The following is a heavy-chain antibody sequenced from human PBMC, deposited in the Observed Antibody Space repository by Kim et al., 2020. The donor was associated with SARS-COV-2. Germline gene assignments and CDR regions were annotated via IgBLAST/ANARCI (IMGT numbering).Heavy chain of an antibody. V-gene: IGHV4-34*01. Sequence: SETLSLTCAVYGGSFSGYYWSWIRQPPGKGLEWIGEINHSGSTNYNPSLKSRVTISVDTSKNQFSLKLSSVTAADTAVYYCARGRGGVTTLCFYDYWGQG. CDR3: ARGRGGVTTLCFYDY. CDR2: INHSGST. CDR1: GGSFSGYY. D-gene: IGHD4-17*01. J-gene: IGHJ4*02.